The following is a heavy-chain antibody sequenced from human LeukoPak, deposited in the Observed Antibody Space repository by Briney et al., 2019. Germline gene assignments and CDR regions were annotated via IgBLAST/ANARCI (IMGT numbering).Heavy chain of an antibody. Sequence: PSETLSLTCTVSGGSIISYYWSWIRQSPQKGLEGIAYIHSSGKTNYNPSLKSRVTISVDTSKNKFSLKVTSMTAADTGVYYCTRSFPGIVGAADFWGQGTLVTVSS. J-gene: IGHJ4*02. CDR2: IHSSGKT. CDR1: GGSIISYY. CDR3: TRSFPGIVGAADF. D-gene: IGHD1-26*01. V-gene: IGHV4-59*01.